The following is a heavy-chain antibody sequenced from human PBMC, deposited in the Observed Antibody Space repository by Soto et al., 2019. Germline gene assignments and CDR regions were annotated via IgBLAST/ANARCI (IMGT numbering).Heavy chain of an antibody. CDR2: IKSITDGGTT. V-gene: IGHV3-15*01. Sequence: EVQLVESGGGLVKPGGSLRLSCAASGFTFSNVWMSWVRQAPGKGLEWVGGIKSITDGGTTDYAAPVKGRFTISRDDSKNTLAVEMDNLKTENTVVYYCATWGYCSGGSCHDALHIWGQGTMVTVSS. J-gene: IGHJ3*02. CDR1: GFTFSNVW. CDR3: ATWGYCSGGSCHDALHI. D-gene: IGHD2-15*01.